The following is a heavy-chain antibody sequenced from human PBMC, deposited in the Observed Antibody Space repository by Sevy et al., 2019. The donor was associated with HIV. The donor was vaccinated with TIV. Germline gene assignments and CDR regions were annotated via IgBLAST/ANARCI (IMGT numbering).Heavy chain of an antibody. Sequence: GGSLRLSCAASGFTFSSYAMHWVRQAPGKGLEWVAVISNDGSNKYYADSVKGRFTISRDNSKNTLYLQMNSLRAEDTAVYYCARLVFGGSHRGVVYWGQGTLVTVSS. J-gene: IGHJ4*02. CDR2: ISNDGSNK. V-gene: IGHV3-30-3*01. CDR3: ARLVFGGSHRGVVY. CDR1: GFTFSSYA. D-gene: IGHD2-15*01.